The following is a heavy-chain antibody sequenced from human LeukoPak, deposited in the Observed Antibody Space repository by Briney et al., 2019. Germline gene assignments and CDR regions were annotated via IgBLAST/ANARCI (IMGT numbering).Heavy chain of an antibody. CDR3: VRRGDASSGWGDHDY. CDR2: IGGSGDKT. Sequence: GGSLRLSCAASGFTFNRNAISWLRQAPGKGLEWVSKIGGSGDKTFYAHSVRGRFTISRDNSKNMLHLQMSSLTGEDTALYYCVRRGDASSGWGDHDYWGQGALVTVSS. D-gene: IGHD6-19*01. V-gene: IGHV3-23*01. J-gene: IGHJ4*02. CDR1: GFTFNRNA.